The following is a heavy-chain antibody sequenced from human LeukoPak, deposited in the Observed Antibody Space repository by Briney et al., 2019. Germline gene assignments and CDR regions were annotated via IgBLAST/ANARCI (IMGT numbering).Heavy chain of an antibody. Sequence: GRSLRLSCAASGFTFSSYAMHWVRQAPGKGLEWVAVISYDGSNKYYADSVKGRFTISRDNSKNTLYLQMNSLRAEDTAVYYCARVASGYEIDYWGQGTLVTVSS. J-gene: IGHJ4*02. CDR2: ISYDGSNK. D-gene: IGHD5-12*01. CDR3: ARVASGYEIDY. V-gene: IGHV3-30-3*01. CDR1: GFTFSSYA.